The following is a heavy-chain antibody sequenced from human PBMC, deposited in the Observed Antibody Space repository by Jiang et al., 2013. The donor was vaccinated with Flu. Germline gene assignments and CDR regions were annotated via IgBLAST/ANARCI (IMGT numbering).Heavy chain of an antibody. D-gene: IGHD6-19*01. Sequence: GPGLVKPSETLSLTCTVSGGSISSSSYYWGWIRQPPGKGLEWIGSIYYSGSTYYNPSLKSRVTISVDTSKNQFSLKLSSVTAADTAVYYCARHYYGSGWYSDSWGQGTLVTVSS. CDR1: GGSISSSSYY. V-gene: IGHV4-39*01. J-gene: IGHJ4*02. CDR3: ARHYYGSGWYSDS. CDR2: IYYSGST.